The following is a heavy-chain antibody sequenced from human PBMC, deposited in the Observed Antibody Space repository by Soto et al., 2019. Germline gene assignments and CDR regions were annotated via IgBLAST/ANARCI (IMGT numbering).Heavy chain of an antibody. D-gene: IGHD3-3*01. CDR1: GGSISSGGYY. CDR3: ARGDDFWSGYYWFDP. V-gene: IGHV4-31*03. Sequence: QVQLQESGPGLVKPSQTLSLTCTVSGGSISSGGYYWSWIRQHPGKGLEWIGYIYYSGSTYYNPCLKSRVTISVDTSKNQFSLKLSSVTAADTAVYYCARGDDFWSGYYWFDPWGQGTLVTVSS. J-gene: IGHJ5*02. CDR2: IYYSGST.